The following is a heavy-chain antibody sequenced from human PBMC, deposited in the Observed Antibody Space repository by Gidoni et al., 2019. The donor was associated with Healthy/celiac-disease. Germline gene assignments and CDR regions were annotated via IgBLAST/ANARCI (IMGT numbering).Heavy chain of an antibody. Sequence: VQLQESGPGLFKPSGTLSLPCACSGGYSSSSNWWSGVRQPPGKGLEWIGEIDPSGSTNYNPSLKSRVTISVDKSKNQFSLKLSSVTAADTAVYYWARADWGLDYWGQGTLVTVSS. J-gene: IGHJ4*02. CDR2: IDPSGST. D-gene: IGHD7-27*01. CDR1: GGYSSSSNW. CDR3: ARADWGLDY. V-gene: IGHV4-4*02.